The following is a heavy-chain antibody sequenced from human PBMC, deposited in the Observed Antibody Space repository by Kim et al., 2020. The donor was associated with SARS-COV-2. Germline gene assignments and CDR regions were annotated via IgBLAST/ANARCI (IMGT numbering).Heavy chain of an antibody. Sequence: SETLSLICTVSGGSISSGSYYWSWIRQPAGKGLEWIGRIYTSGSTNYNPSLKSRVTISVDTSKNQFSLKLSSVTAADSAVYYCARGTGSYYTPQLDYWGQGTLVTVSS. CDR2: IYTSGST. J-gene: IGHJ4*02. CDR1: GGSISSGSYY. CDR3: ARGTGSYYTPQLDY. D-gene: IGHD1-26*01. V-gene: IGHV4-61*02.